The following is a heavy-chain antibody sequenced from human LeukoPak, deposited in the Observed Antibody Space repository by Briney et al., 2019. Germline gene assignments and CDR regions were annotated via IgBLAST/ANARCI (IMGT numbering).Heavy chain of an antibody. D-gene: IGHD6-19*01. CDR2: INSRET. J-gene: IGHJ3*02. V-gene: IGHV3-69-1*01. Sequence: GGSLRLSCAASGFTFSDFGMGWVRQAPGKGLEWVSGINSRETFYADSVKGRFTTSRDNAKNSLYLQMNSLRAEDTAVYYCARDRSSGWFHHDAFDIWGQGTMVTVSS. CDR3: ARDRSSGWFHHDAFDI. CDR1: GFTFSDFG.